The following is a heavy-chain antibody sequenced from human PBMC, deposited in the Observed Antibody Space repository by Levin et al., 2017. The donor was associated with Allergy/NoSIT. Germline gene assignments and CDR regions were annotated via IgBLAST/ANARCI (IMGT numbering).Heavy chain of an antibody. Sequence: HAGGSLRLSCAASGFSVRNNRMNWVRQAPGKGPEWVSVIYGGGATYYKESVRGRFTISRDDSKNMVFLQMDNLRDEDTATYFCATYFNTSGYDDHWGQGSLVTVSS. CDR3: ATYFNTSGYDDH. D-gene: IGHD3-22*01. V-gene: IGHV3-53*01. J-gene: IGHJ5*02. CDR2: IYGGGAT. CDR1: GFSVRNNR.